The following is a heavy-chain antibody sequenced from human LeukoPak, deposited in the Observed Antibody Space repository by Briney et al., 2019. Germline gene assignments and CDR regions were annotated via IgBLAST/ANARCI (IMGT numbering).Heavy chain of an antibody. CDR1: GFTFSSYS. V-gene: IGHV3-48*01. J-gene: IGHJ5*02. CDR2: ISSSSSTI. Sequence: PGGSLRLSCAASGFTFSSYSMNWVRQAPGKGLEWVSYISSSSSTIYYADSVKGRFTISRDNAKNSLYLQMNSLRAEDTAVYYCARDYPGGGYDSWGQGTLVTVSS. D-gene: IGHD5-12*01. CDR3: ARDYPGGGYDS.